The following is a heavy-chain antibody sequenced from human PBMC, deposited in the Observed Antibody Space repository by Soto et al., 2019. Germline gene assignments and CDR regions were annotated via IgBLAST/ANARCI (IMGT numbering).Heavy chain of an antibody. J-gene: IGHJ6*02. CDR1: GFTFSDYY. CDR3: ARVEVAGGTPDMDV. V-gene: IGHV3-11*01. CDR2: ISSSGSTI. Sequence: PGGSLRLSCAASGFTFSDYYMSWIRQAPGKGLEWVSYISSSGSTIYYADSVKGRFTISRDNAKNSLYLQMNSLRAEDTAVYYCARVEVAGGTPDMDVWGQGTTVTVSS. D-gene: IGHD1-1*01.